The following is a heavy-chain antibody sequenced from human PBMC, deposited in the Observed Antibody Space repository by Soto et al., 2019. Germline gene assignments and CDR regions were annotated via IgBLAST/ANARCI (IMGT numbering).Heavy chain of an antibody. Sequence: QVQLQESGPGLVKPSGTLSLTCAVSGGSISSSNWWSWVRQPPGKGLEWIGEIYHSGSTNYNPSLKSRVTISADKSKNQFSLKLSSVTAADTAVYYCARAGYQLLAPYGMDVWGQGTTVTVSS. D-gene: IGHD2-2*01. J-gene: IGHJ6*02. CDR3: ARAGYQLLAPYGMDV. CDR1: GGSISSSNW. CDR2: IYHSGST. V-gene: IGHV4-4*02.